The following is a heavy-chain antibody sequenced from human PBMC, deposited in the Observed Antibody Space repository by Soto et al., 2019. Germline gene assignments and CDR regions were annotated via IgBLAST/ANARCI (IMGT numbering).Heavy chain of an antibody. Sequence: QVQLQESGPGLVKPSGTLSLTCTVSGDSISGTYWWSWVRQPPGKGLEWIGEISHSGSTTYNPSLTSQVIMSVDKSKNQFSLKVISVTAADTAVYYCARVMPAYGMDVWGQGNTVTVS. D-gene: IGHD2-2*01. V-gene: IGHV4-4*02. CDR3: ARVMPAYGMDV. CDR1: GDSISGTYW. CDR2: ISHSGST. J-gene: IGHJ6*02.